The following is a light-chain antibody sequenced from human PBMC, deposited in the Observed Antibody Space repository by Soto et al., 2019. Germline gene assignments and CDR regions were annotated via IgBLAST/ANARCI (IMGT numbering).Light chain of an antibody. Sequence: IVMTQSPGTLSVSPGERATLSCRASQSVRSNLAWYQQKPGQSPRLLIYGAFTRATGIPARFSGSGSGTQFTLTISSLQSEDFAVYYCQQYNNWPPAWTFGQGTKVDIK. J-gene: IGKJ1*01. CDR3: QQYNNWPPAWT. CDR2: GAF. CDR1: QSVRSN. V-gene: IGKV3-15*01.